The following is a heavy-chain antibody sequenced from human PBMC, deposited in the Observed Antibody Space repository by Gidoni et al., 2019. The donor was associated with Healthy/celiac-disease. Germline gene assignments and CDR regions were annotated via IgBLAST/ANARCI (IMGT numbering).Heavy chain of an antibody. D-gene: IGHD2-15*01. CDR3: ARDPLGGSSRGGAFDI. V-gene: IGHV4-31*03. CDR1: GGSISSGGYY. Sequence: QVQLQESGPGLVKPSQTLSLTCPVSGGSISSGGYYWSWIRQHPGKGLEWIGYIYYSGSTYYNPSLKSRVTISVDTSKNQFSLKLSSVTAADTAVYYCARDPLGGSSRGGAFDIWGQGTMVTVSS. CDR2: IYYSGST. J-gene: IGHJ3*02.